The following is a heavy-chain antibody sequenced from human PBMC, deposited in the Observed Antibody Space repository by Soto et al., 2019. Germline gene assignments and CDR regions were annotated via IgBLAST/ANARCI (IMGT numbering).Heavy chain of an antibody. CDR2: IVVGSGNT. CDR1: GFTFTSSA. D-gene: IGHD6-19*01. J-gene: IGHJ6*02. Sequence: SVKVSCKASGFTFTSSAVQWVRQARGQRLEWIGWIVVGSGNTNYAQKFQERVTITRDMSTSTAYMELSSLRSEDTAVYYCAADEAVFGSGRSGREYGMDVWGQGTTVTVSS. CDR3: AADEAVFGSGRSGREYGMDV. V-gene: IGHV1-58*01.